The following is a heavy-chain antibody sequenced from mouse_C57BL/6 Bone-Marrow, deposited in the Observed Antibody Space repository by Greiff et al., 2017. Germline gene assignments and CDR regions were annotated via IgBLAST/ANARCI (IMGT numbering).Heavy chain of an antibody. CDR3: ARGYYGSRTGFAY. V-gene: IGHV1-64*01. J-gene: IGHJ3*01. CDR1: GYTFTSYW. CDR2: IHPNSGST. D-gene: IGHD1-1*01. Sequence: VQLQQPGAELVKPGASVKLSCKASGYTFTSYWMHWVKQRPGQGLEWIGMIHPNSGSTNYNEKFKSKATLTVDKSSSTAYMRLSSLTSEDSAVYYCARGYYGSRTGFAYWGQGTLVTVSA.